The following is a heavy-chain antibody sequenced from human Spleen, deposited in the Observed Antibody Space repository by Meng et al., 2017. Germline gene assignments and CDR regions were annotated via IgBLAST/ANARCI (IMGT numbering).Heavy chain of an antibody. CDR1: GVTFRSFW. CDR2: INNDGTTT. V-gene: IGHV3-74*01. Sequence: GSLRLSCAASGVTFRSFWMHWVRQAPGKGPVWVAQINNDGTTTNYADFVEGRFTISRDNAKNMVYLQMNSLRAEDTAVYYCARGGIHWGQGTRVTCSS. CDR3: ARGGIH. D-gene: IGHD3-16*01. J-gene: IGHJ4*02.